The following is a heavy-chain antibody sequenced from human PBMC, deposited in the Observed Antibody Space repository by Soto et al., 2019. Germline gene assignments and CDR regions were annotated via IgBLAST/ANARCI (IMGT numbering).Heavy chain of an antibody. J-gene: IGHJ4*02. V-gene: IGHV3-48*03. CDR2: ISSSGSTI. CDR3: ARDRPVDIGMDEY. Sequence: PGGSLRLSCAASGFTFDISEMNWVRQAPGKGLEWVSYISSSGSTIYYADSVRGRFTISRDNAKSSLYLQMNGLRVEDTAVYYCARDRPVDIGMDEYWGQGTLVTVSS. D-gene: IGHD5-12*01. CDR1: GFTFDISE.